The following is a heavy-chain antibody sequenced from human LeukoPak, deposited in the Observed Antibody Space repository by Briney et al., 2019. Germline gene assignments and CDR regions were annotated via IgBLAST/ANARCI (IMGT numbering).Heavy chain of an antibody. V-gene: IGHV4-59*08. CDR3: ARVPIVVVMDASYFDY. J-gene: IGHJ4*02. D-gene: IGHD3-22*01. CDR1: GGSISGFH. Sequence: PSETLSLTCTVSGGSISGFHWSWIRHPPGQALELIGSIFYSGKTNYSPSLKRRVTISVDTSKNQFYLKLSSVTAADTAVYYFARVPIVVVMDASYFDYWGQGTLVTVSS. CDR2: IFYSGKT.